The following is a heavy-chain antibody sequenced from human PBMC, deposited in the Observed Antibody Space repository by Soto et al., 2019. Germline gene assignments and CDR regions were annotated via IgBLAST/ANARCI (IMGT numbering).Heavy chain of an antibody. CDR1: GYTFNNYG. Sequence: QVQLVQSGAEVKKPGASVKVPCKASGYTFNNYGISWVRQAPGQGLEWMGWIGPYNGNTDHAQNFQGRVTMTTDTSTNTAYMELRSLRSDDTALYYCARCYCSVGSCYTCWHFDLWGRGTLVTVSS. CDR2: IGPYNGNT. J-gene: IGHJ2*01. CDR3: ARCYCSVGSCYTCWHFDL. D-gene: IGHD2-15*01. V-gene: IGHV1-18*01.